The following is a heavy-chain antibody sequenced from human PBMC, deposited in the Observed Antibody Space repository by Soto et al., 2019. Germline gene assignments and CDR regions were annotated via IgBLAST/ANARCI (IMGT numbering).Heavy chain of an antibody. CDR3: ASGGYPGIDY. Sequence: PGGSLRLSCAASGFTFSSYAMHWVRQAPGKGLEWVAVISYDGSNKYYADSVKGRFTISRDNSKNTLYLQMNSLRAEDTAVYYCASGGYPGIDYWGQGTLVTVSS. J-gene: IGHJ4*02. D-gene: IGHD1-26*01. CDR2: ISYDGSNK. V-gene: IGHV3-30*14. CDR1: GFTFSSYA.